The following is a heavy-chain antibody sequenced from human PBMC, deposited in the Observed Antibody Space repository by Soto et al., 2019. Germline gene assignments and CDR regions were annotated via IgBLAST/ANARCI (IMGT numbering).Heavy chain of an antibody. Sequence: GXSVNVSCEASVYTFTRYDINWVRQATGQGLEWMGWMNPNSGNTGYAQKFQGRVTMTRNTSISTAYMELSSLRSEDTAVYYCAVVVTAPHYYYYGMDVWGQGTTVTVSS. V-gene: IGHV1-8*01. J-gene: IGHJ6*02. CDR1: VYTFTRYD. CDR2: MNPNSGNT. CDR3: AVVVTAPHYYYYGMDV. D-gene: IGHD2-21*02.